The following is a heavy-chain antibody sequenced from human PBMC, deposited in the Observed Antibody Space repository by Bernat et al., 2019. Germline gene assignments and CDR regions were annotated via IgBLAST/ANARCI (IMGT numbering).Heavy chain of an antibody. Sequence: EVQLVESGGGLVQPGGSLRLSCAASGFTFSSYSMNWVRQAPGKGLEWVSYISSSSTIYYADSVKGRFTISRDNAKNSLYLQMNSLRAEDTAVYYCARDYGGGSFGHDYWGQGTLVTVSS. V-gene: IGHV3-48*01. D-gene: IGHD2-15*01. CDR2: ISSSSTI. CDR3: ARDYGGGSFGHDY. CDR1: GFTFSSYS. J-gene: IGHJ4*02.